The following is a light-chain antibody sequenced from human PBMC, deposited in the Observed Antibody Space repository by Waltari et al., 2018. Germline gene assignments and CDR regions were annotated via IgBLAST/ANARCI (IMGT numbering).Light chain of an antibody. V-gene: IGKV1-5*03. CDR2: ETS. CDR1: RSGSNG. CDR3: QQYNDYATWA. Sequence: CRASRSGSNGVAWYQQKSGKAPKLLIYETSSLRSGVPSRFSGSGSGTEFTLTITSLQPDDFATYYCQQYNDYATWAFGQGTKVEVK. J-gene: IGKJ1*01.